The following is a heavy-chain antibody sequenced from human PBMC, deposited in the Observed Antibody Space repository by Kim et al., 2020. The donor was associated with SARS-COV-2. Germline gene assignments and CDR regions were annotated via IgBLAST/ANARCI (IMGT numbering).Heavy chain of an antibody. CDR3: ARDRGCSGGSCYSFSGSSAEYYYYYYGMDV. J-gene: IGHJ6*02. V-gene: IGHV4-38-2*02. Sequence: SETLSLTCTVSGYSISSGYYWGWIRQPPGKGLEWIGSIYHSGSTYYNPSLKSRVTISVDPSKNQFSLKLSSVTAADTAVYYCARDRGCSGGSCYSFSGSSAEYYYYYYGMDVWGQGTTVTVSS. D-gene: IGHD2-15*01. CDR1: GYSISSGYY. CDR2: IYHSGST.